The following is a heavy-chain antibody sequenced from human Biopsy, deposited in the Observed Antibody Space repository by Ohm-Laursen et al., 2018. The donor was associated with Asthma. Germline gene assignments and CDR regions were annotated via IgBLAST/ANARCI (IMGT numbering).Heavy chain of an antibody. Sequence: SSVKVSCKSLGGTFNTYVIGRVRQAPGQGLEWMGGINYVFGTTTYPQKFQDRVTITADDSTSTVYMELSSLRSEDKAVYYCARKAGSCISRTCYSLDFWGQGTLVTVSS. CDR2: INYVFGTT. CDR3: ARKAGSCISRTCYSLDF. D-gene: IGHD2-2*01. J-gene: IGHJ4*02. V-gene: IGHV1-69*01. CDR1: GGTFNTYV.